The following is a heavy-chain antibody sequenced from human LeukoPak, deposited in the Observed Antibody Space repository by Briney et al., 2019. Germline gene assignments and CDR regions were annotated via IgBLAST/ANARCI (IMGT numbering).Heavy chain of an antibody. CDR1: GFSVSNNY. CDR3: ATVRIIEGYSDAFDI. Sequence: PGGSLRLSCAASGFSVSNNYMSWVRQAPGKGLEWISVIYSGGSTYYGDSVKGRFTISRDNSKDTLYLQMNSPTVEDTAVYYCATVRIIEGYSDAFDIWGQGTLVTVSS. CDR2: IYSGGST. V-gene: IGHV3-53*01. J-gene: IGHJ3*02. D-gene: IGHD3-22*01.